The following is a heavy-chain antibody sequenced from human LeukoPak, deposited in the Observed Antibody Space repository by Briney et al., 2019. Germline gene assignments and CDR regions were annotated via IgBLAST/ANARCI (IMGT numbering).Heavy chain of an antibody. CDR3: ARDLVGVTIFDY. CDR2: ISSSGDTI. CDR1: GLTFSSYE. J-gene: IGHJ4*02. V-gene: IGHV3-48*03. D-gene: IGHD2-21*02. Sequence: GGSLRLSCAASGLTFSSYEMNWVRQAPGKGLEWVSYISSSGDTIYYADSVKGRFTISRDSAKNSLYLQMNSLRAEDTAVYYCARDLVGVTIFDYWGQGALVTVSS.